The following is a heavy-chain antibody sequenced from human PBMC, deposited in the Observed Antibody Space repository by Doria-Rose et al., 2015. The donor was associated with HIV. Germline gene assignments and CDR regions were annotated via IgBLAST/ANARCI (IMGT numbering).Heavy chain of an antibody. J-gene: IGHJ4*02. D-gene: IGHD6-13*01. V-gene: IGHV2-26*01. Sequence: QITLKESGPVLVKPTETLTLTCTVSGVSLSSPGMGVSWIRQPPGKALEWLANIFSDDERSYTTSLKSRLTISRGTYKSQLGHTMTDRDPVDTATYYCARIKSSRWYHKYYFDFWGRGTLVIVS. CDR3: ARIKSSRWYHKYYFDF. CDR1: GVSLSSPGMG. CDR2: IFSDDER.